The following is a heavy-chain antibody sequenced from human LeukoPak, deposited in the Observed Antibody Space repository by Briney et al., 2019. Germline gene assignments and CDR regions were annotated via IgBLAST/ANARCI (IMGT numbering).Heavy chain of an antibody. CDR3: ASVIEGDY. J-gene: IGHJ4*02. CDR2: IKQDGSEK. Sequence: PGGSLRLSCAASGFTVSSNYMSWVRQAPGKGLEWVANIKQDGSEKYYVDSVKGRFTISRDNAKNSLYLQMNSLRAEDTAVYYCASVIEGDYWGQGTLVTVSS. V-gene: IGHV3-7*01. D-gene: IGHD2/OR15-2a*01. CDR1: GFTVSSNY.